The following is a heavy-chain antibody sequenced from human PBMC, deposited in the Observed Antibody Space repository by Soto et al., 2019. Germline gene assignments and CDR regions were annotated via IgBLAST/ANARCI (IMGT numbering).Heavy chain of an antibody. CDR3: ARGLKYYYDSSGSPYGMDV. Sequence: SETLSLTCAVYGGSFSGYCWSWIRQPPGKGLEWIGEINHSGSTNYNPSLKSRVTISVDTSKNQFSLKLSSVTAADTAVYYCARGLKYYYDSSGSPYGMDVWGQGTTVTVSS. CDR1: GGSFSGYC. J-gene: IGHJ6*02. V-gene: IGHV4-34*01. D-gene: IGHD3-22*01. CDR2: INHSGST.